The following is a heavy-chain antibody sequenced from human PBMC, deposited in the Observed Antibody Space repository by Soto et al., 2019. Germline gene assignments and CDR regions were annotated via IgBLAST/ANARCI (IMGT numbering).Heavy chain of an antibody. CDR3: ARGKCSGGSCYFQAFDP. CDR2: ISSSSSYI. J-gene: IGHJ5*02. Sequence: GGSLRLSCAASGFTFSSYSMNWVRQAPGKGLEWVSSISSSSSYIYYADSVKGRFTISRDNAKNSLYLQMNSLRAEDTAVYYCARGKCSGGSCYFQAFDPWGQGTLVTVSS. CDR1: GFTFSSYS. D-gene: IGHD2-15*01. V-gene: IGHV3-21*01.